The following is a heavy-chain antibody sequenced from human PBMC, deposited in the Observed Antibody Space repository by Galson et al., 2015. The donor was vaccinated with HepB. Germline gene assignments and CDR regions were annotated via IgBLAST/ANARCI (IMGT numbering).Heavy chain of an antibody. CDR1: GFTVSSNY. Sequence: SLRLSCAASGFTVSSNYMSWVRQAPGKGLEWVSVIYSGGSTYYADSVKGRFTISRDNSKNTLYLQMNSLRAEDMAVYYCARDHFGGLCMDVWGQGTTVTVSS. V-gene: IGHV3-66*01. CDR2: IYSGGST. CDR3: ARDHFGGLCMDV. D-gene: IGHD4-23*01. J-gene: IGHJ6*02.